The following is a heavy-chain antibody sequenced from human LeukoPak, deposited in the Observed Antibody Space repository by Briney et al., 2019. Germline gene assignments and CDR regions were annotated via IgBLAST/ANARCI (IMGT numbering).Heavy chain of an antibody. CDR2: ISWNSGSI. Sequence: GRSLRLSCAASGFTFDDYAMHWVRQAPGKGLEWVSGISWNSGSIGYVDSVKGRFTISRDNAKNSLYLQMNSLRAEDTALYYCAKDTERGAAGFDYWGQGTLVTVSS. CDR1: GFTFDDYA. CDR3: AKDTERGAAGFDY. V-gene: IGHV3-9*01. J-gene: IGHJ4*02. D-gene: IGHD6-13*01.